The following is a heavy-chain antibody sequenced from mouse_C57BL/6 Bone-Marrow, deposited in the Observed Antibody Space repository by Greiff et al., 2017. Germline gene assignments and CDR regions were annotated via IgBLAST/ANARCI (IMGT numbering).Heavy chain of an antibody. V-gene: IGHV14-4*01. CDR1: GFNIKDDY. J-gene: IGHJ3*01. D-gene: IGHD2-3*01. Sequence: EVQLQQSGAELVRPGASVKLSCTASGFNIKDDYMHWVKQRPEQGLEWIGWIDPENGDTEYASKFQGKATMTADKSSNTAYLQLSSLTSDDTAVDYCTRYDGYYEGWFAYWGQGTLVTVSA. CDR2: IDPENGDT. CDR3: TRYDGYYEGWFAY.